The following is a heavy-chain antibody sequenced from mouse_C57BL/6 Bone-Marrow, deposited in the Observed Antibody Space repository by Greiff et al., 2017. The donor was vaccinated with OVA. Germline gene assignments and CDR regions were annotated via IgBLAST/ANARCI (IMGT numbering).Heavy chain of an antibody. CDR1: GYTFTDYY. Sequence: VQLQQSGPELVKPGASVKISCKASGYTFTDYYMNWVKQSHGKSLEWIGDINPNNGGTSYNQKFKGKAKLTVDKSSSTAYMALRSLTYEDSAVYYCAVGYWYFDVWGTGTTVTVSS. V-gene: IGHV1-26*01. CDR2: INPNNGGT. CDR3: AVGYWYFDV. J-gene: IGHJ1*03.